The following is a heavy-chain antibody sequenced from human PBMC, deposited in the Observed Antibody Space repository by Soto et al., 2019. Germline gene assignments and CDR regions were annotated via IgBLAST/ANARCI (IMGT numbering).Heavy chain of an antibody. CDR1: GFTFSTSW. CDR2: IESDGRGT. D-gene: IGHD2-8*01. V-gene: IGHV3-74*01. CDR3: ARDSMKGRFAP. Sequence: EVQLVESGGGLVQPGGSLRLSCAASGFTFSTSWMHWVRQAPGKGLVWVSRIESDGRGTTYADSVKGRFTISRDNAKNTLYLQMNNLRAEDTAVYYCARDSMKGRFAPWGQGPLVTVSS. J-gene: IGHJ5*02.